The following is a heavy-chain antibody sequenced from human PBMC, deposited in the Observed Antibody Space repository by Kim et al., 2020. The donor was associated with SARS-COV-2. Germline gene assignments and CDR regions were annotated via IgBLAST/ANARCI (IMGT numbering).Heavy chain of an antibody. CDR1: GYTFTSYA. J-gene: IGHJ4*02. D-gene: IGHD3-22*01. Sequence: ASVKVSCKASGYTFTSYAMHWVRQAPGQRLEWMGWINAGNGNTKYSQKFQGRVTITRDTSASTAYMELSSLRSEDTAVYYCARGPVVRIVYYYDSSGYYTDYWGQGTLVTVSS. CDR2: INAGNGNT. V-gene: IGHV1-3*01. CDR3: ARGPVVRIVYYYDSSGYYTDY.